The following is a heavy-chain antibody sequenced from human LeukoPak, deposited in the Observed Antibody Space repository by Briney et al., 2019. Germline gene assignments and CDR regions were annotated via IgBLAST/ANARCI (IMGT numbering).Heavy chain of an antibody. Sequence: GGSLRLSCAASGSTFSSYAMNWVRQAPGKGLEWVSYISSGSNTIYYADSVKGRFTISRDNAKNSLYLQMNSLRAEDTAVYYCARFRPQTNWFDPWGQGTLVTVSS. D-gene: IGHD6-6*01. J-gene: IGHJ5*02. CDR3: ARFRPQTNWFDP. V-gene: IGHV3-48*01. CDR2: ISSGSNTI. CDR1: GSTFSSYA.